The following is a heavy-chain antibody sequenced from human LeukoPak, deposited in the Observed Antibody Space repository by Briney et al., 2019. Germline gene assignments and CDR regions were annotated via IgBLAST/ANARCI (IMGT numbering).Heavy chain of an antibody. V-gene: IGHV3-30*02. J-gene: IGHJ6*03. CDR3: AKEGDQFRGYLDV. CDR2: IHNDGTNG. Sequence: GGSLRLSCAASGFTFRRLGMQWVRQAPGKGLEWVAVIHNDGTNGQYVDSVKGRFTISRDNSQNTLYLQMNSLRDDDTAVYYCAKEGDQFRGYLDVWGKGTTVTVSS. CDR1: GFTFRRLG. D-gene: IGHD3-16*01.